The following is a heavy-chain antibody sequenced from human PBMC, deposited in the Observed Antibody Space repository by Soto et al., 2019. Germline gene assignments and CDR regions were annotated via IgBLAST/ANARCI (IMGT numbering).Heavy chain of an antibody. D-gene: IGHD3-22*01. Sequence: GESLKISCKGSGYSFAGYWITWVLQKPGKGLEWMGRIDPSDSQTYYSPSFRGHVTISVTKSITTVFLQWSSLRASDTAMYYCARQIYDSDTGPNFQYYFDSWGQGTPVTVSS. CDR2: IDPSDSQT. J-gene: IGHJ4*02. CDR1: GYSFAGYW. CDR3: ARQIYDSDTGPNFQYYFDS. V-gene: IGHV5-10-1*01.